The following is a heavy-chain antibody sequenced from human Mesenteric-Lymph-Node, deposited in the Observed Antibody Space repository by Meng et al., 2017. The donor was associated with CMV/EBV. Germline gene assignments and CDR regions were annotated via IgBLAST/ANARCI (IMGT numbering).Heavy chain of an antibody. Sequence: ASVKVSCKASGYTFTSYGISWVRQAPGQGLEWMGWISAYNGNTNYAQKLQGRVTMTTDTSTSTAYMELRSLRSDDTAVYYCAREELLWFGEPRGEWGQGTLVTVSS. D-gene: IGHD3-10*01. J-gene: IGHJ4*02. CDR1: GYTFTSYG. CDR2: ISAYNGNT. V-gene: IGHV1-18*01. CDR3: AREELLWFGEPRGE.